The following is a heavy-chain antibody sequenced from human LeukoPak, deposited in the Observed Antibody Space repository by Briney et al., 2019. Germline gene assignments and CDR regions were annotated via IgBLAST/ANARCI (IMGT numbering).Heavy chain of an antibody. J-gene: IGHJ5*02. CDR2: ISASGGST. CDR1: GFTFSSYA. V-gene: IGHV3-23*01. CDR3: VTVAYIAAAGFDP. Sequence: GGSLRLSCAASGFTFSSYAMSGVRQAPGKGLEWVSAISASGGSTYYADSVKGRFTISRDNSKNTLYLQMNSLRAEDTPVYYCVTVAYIAAAGFDPWGQGTLVTVSS. D-gene: IGHD6-13*01.